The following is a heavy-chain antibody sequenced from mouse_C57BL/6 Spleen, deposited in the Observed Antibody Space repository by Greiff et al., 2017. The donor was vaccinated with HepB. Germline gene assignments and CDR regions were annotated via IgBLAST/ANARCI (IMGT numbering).Heavy chain of an antibody. CDR1: GYSFTDYN. Sequence: SGPELVKPGASVKISCKASGYSFTDYNMNWVKQSNGKSLEWIGVINPNYGTTSYNQKFKGKATLTVDQSSSTAYMQLNSLTSEDSAVYYCARGGLVYGSSAGYAMDYWGQGTSVTVSS. J-gene: IGHJ4*01. V-gene: IGHV1-39*01. D-gene: IGHD1-1*01. CDR3: ARGGLVYGSSAGYAMDY. CDR2: INPNYGTT.